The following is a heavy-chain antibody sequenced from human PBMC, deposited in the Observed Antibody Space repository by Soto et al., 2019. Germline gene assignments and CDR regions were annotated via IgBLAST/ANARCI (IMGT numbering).Heavy chain of an antibody. CDR1: GYTFTSYY. J-gene: IGHJ4*02. CDR2: INPSGGRT. Sequence: ASVKVSCKASGYTFTSYYMHWVRQAPGQGLEWMGIINPSGGRTSYAQKFQGRVTMTRDTSTSTVYMELSSLRSEDTAVYYCARDILNYYDSSGYFDYWGQGTLVTVSS. D-gene: IGHD3-22*01. CDR3: ARDILNYYDSSGYFDY. V-gene: IGHV1-46*01.